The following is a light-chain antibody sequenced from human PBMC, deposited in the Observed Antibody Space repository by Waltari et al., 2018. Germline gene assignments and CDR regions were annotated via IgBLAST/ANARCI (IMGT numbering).Light chain of an antibody. J-gene: IGLJ3*02. CDR1: TGHRRNI. Sequence: QLVLPPSPSASASPGPSVNPTCTLDTGHRRNIIPRHQQKPEKGPRFLMKVNSDGSHTKGDEIPDRFSGSSSGPERYRTISSVQSEDEADYYCQTGGHDTWVFGGGTKLTVL. CDR3: QTGGHDTWV. CDR2: VNSDGSH. V-gene: IGLV4-69*01.